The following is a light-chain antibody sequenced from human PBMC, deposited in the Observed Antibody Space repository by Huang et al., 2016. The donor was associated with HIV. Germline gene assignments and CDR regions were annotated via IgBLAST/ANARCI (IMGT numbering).Light chain of an antibody. CDR2: GAS. V-gene: IGKV3-15*01. Sequence: EIVMTQSPATLSVSPGERATLSCRASQSVSSNLAWYQQKPGKAPRLLIHGASTRATGIPAKFSSSGSGTEFTLTISSLQSEDYAVYYCQQYNNWPLCCGQGTKLEIK. CDR1: QSVSSN. J-gene: IGKJ2*03. CDR3: QQYNNWPLC.